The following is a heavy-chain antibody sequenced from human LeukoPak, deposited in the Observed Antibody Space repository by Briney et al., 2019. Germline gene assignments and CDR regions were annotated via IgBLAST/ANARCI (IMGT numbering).Heavy chain of an antibody. J-gene: IGHJ5*02. D-gene: IGHD3-10*01. Sequence: ASVKVSCKASGYTFTNYGIYWVRQAPGQGVQWMGWISVNNGNTNYARKFRDRFTMTADTATSTAYMELRSLRSDDTAVYYCARVVYYGSRRPPFDPWGQGTLVTVSS. CDR1: GYTFTNYG. V-gene: IGHV1-18*01. CDR3: ARVVYYGSRRPPFDP. CDR2: ISVNNGNT.